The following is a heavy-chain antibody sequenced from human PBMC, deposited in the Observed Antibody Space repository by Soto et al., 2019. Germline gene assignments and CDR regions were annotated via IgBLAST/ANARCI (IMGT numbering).Heavy chain of an antibody. CDR2: IWYDGSDK. D-gene: IGHD5-12*01. CDR3: ARPNYRYSGNFPFDS. CDR1: GFTLKNYN. V-gene: IGHV3-33*01. J-gene: IGHJ4*02. Sequence: QVQLVESGGGVVQPGKSLRLSCAGSGFTLKNYNMHWVRQAPGKGLEWVALIWYDGSDKFYGDSVKGRFTISRDNSNNTLYLLMNSLRDEDTGVYFCARPNYRYSGNFPFDSWGQGTLVTVSS.